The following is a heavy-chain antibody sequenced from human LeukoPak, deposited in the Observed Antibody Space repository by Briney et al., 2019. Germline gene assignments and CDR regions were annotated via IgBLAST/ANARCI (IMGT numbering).Heavy chain of an antibody. CDR3: AKGTTMVRGVINLNAFDI. Sequence: GGSLRLSCAASGFTFDDYAMHWVRQAPGKGLEWVSGISWNSGSIGYADSVKGRFTISRDNAKNSLYLQMNSLRAEDTALYYCAKGTTMVRGVINLNAFDIWGQGTMVTVSS. CDR1: GFTFDDYA. V-gene: IGHV3-9*01. CDR2: ISWNSGSI. D-gene: IGHD3-10*01. J-gene: IGHJ3*02.